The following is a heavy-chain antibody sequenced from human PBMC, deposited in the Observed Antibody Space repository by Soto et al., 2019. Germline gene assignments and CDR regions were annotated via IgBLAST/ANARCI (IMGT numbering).Heavy chain of an antibody. CDR3: AMLSPQTDIVVVPAAMKEGRAFDI. D-gene: IGHD2-2*01. V-gene: IGHV3-74*01. CDR2: INSDGSST. Sequence: GGSLRLSCAASGFTFSSYWMHWVRQAPGKGLVWVSRINSDGSSTSYADSVKGRFTISRDNAKNTLYLQMNSLRAEDTAVYYCAMLSPQTDIVVVPAAMKEGRAFDIWGQGTMVTVSS. CDR1: GFTFSSYW. J-gene: IGHJ3*02.